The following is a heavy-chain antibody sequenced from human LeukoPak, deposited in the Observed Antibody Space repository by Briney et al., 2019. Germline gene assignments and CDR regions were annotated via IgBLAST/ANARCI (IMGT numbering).Heavy chain of an antibody. CDR1: GFTFSSYE. CDR3: ARASSIVSPPVY. J-gene: IGHJ4*02. Sequence: GGSLRLSCAASGFTFSSYEMNWVRQAPGKGLEWVSYISSSGSTIYYADSVKGRFTISRDNAKNSLYLQMNSLKAEDTAVYYCARASSIVSPPVYWGQGTLVTVPS. V-gene: IGHV3-48*03. CDR2: ISSSGSTI. D-gene: IGHD2-15*01.